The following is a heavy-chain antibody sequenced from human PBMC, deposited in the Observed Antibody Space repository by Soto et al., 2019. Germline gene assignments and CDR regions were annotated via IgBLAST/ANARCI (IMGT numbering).Heavy chain of an antibody. CDR2: ISGGGGTM. J-gene: IGHJ4*02. CDR1: GFTFSRYT. V-gene: IGHV3-48*04. Sequence: EVQVVESGGASVQPGGSLRLSCAASGFTFSRYTMNWVRQAPGKGLEWLSYISGGGGTMSYADSVKGRVTISRDNAKNSLYLQMDSLRAEDTAVYYCARDKSGTYSIDYWGQGTLVTVSS. D-gene: IGHD1-26*01. CDR3: ARDKSGTYSIDY.